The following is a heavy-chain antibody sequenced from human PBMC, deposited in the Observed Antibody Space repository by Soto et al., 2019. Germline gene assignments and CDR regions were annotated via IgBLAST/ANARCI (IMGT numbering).Heavy chain of an antibody. J-gene: IGHJ4*02. Sequence: QVQLVQSGAEVKKPGASVKVSCKASGYTFTSYGISWVRQAPGQGLEWMGWISAYNGNTNYAQKLQGRVTMTTDTSTSTAYRELRSLRSDDTAVYYCARVAAAGIWSVAADDYWGQGTLVTVSS. CDR1: GYTFTSYG. V-gene: IGHV1-18*04. CDR3: ARVAAAGIWSVAADDY. CDR2: ISAYNGNT. D-gene: IGHD6-13*01.